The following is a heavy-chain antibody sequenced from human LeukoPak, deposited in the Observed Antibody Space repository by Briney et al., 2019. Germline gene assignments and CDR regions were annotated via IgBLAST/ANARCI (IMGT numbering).Heavy chain of an antibody. D-gene: IGHD2-2*02. Sequence: PGGSLRLSCAASGFTFGSYSMNWVRQAPGKGLEWVSSISSSSSYIYYADSVKGRFTISRDNAKNSLYLQMNSLRAEDTAVYYCASARESSCYNYWGQGTLVTVSS. J-gene: IGHJ4*02. CDR1: GFTFGSYS. V-gene: IGHV3-21*01. CDR2: ISSSSSYI. CDR3: ASARESSCYNY.